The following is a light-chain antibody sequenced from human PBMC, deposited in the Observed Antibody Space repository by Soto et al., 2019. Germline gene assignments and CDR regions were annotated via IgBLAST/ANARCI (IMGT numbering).Light chain of an antibody. CDR3: QQYNSYPWT. Sequence: DIQMTQSPSTLSASVGDRVTITCRASQSISSWLAWYQQKPGTAPNLLIYKASTLESGVPSRFSGSGSGTEFTLTISSLQPDDFATYYCQQYNSYPWTSGQGTKVQIK. CDR1: QSISSW. CDR2: KAS. V-gene: IGKV1-5*03. J-gene: IGKJ1*01.